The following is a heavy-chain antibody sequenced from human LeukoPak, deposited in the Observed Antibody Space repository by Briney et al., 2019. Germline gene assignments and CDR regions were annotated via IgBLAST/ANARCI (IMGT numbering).Heavy chain of an antibody. CDR1: GGSISSYY. CDR3: ARAVGSFDWLPLFDY. J-gene: IGHJ4*02. CDR2: IYYSGKT. V-gene: IGHV4-59*01. D-gene: IGHD3-9*01. Sequence: SETLSLTCTVSGGSISSYYWSWIRQAPGKGLECIAYIYYSGKTNYNPSLKSRVTMSVDTSKNQISLKLTSVTAADTAVYYCARAVGSFDWLPLFDYWGQGTLVTVSS.